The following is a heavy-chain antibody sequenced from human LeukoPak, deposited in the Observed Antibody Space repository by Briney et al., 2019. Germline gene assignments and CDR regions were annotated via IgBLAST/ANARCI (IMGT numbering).Heavy chain of an antibody. CDR1: GFTFSSYW. CDR3: AELGITMIGGV. V-gene: IGHV3-74*01. J-gene: IGHJ6*04. CDR2: IKSDGSST. D-gene: IGHD3-10*02. Sequence: GGSLRLSCAASGFTFSSYWMHWVRQAPGKGLVWVSRIKSDGSSTSYADSVKGRFTISRDNAKNSLYLQRNSLRAEDTAVYYCAELGITMIGGVWGKGTTVTISS.